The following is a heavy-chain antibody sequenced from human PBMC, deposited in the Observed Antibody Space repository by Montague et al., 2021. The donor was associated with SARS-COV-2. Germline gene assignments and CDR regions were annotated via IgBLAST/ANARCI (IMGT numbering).Heavy chain of an antibody. J-gene: IGHJ2*01. V-gene: IGHV4-4*07. D-gene: IGHD3-3*01. Sequence: SETLSLTCTVSGGSISSYYWSWIRQPAGKGLEWIGRIYTSGSTNYNPSLKSRVAMSVDTSKNQFSLKLSSVTAADTAVYYCARGLDYYDFWSGYYPAYWYFDLWARGTLVPVSS. CDR3: ARGLDYYDFWSGYYPAYWYFDL. CDR2: IYTSGST. CDR1: GGSISSYY.